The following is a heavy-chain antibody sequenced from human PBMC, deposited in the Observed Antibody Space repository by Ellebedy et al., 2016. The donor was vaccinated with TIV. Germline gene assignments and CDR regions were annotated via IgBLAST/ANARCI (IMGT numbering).Heavy chain of an antibody. CDR2: INGDGGFT. CDR1: GFTFSRHW. D-gene: IGHD2-21*02. Sequence: GESLKISCSASGFTFSRHWMHWIRQAPGKGLVWLSRINGDGGFTSHADFVRGRFTISRDNAKNTLYLQMNSLKAEDTAMYYCSTLSDTGYWGHGTLVTVSS. CDR3: STLSDTGY. J-gene: IGHJ4*01. V-gene: IGHV3-74*01.